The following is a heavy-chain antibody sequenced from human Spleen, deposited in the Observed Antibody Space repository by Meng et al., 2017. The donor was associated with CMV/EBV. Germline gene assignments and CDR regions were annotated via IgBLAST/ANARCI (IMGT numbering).Heavy chain of an antibody. J-gene: IGHJ5*02. Sequence: GGSLRLSCVASGFPFISYNMNWVRQAPGKGLEWVSSISSTSTYKYYADSVKGRFTISRDNDKNSLYLQMDSLRAEDTAVYYCAALGFCISTSCYTGGFDPWGQGTLVTVSS. CDR2: ISSTSTYK. CDR3: AALGFCISTSCYTGGFDP. V-gene: IGHV3-21*01. CDR1: GFPFISYN. D-gene: IGHD2-2*01.